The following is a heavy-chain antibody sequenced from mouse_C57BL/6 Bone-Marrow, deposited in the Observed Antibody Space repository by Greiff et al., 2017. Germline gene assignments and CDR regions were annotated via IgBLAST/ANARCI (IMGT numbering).Heavy chain of an antibody. CDR1: GYAFSSSW. Sequence: QVQLQQSGPELVKPGASVKISCKASGYAFSSSWMNWVKQRPGKGLEWIGRIYPGDGDTNYNGKFKGKATLTADKSSSTAYMQLSSLTSEDSAVYFCAREGDGSSYDYAMDYWGQGTSVTVSS. J-gene: IGHJ4*01. V-gene: IGHV1-82*01. CDR2: IYPGDGDT. D-gene: IGHD1-1*01. CDR3: AREGDGSSYDYAMDY.